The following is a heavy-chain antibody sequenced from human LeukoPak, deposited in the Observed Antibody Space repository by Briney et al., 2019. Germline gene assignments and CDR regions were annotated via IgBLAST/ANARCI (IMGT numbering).Heavy chain of an antibody. Sequence: GGSLRLSCAASGFTVSSSDMSWVRQAPGKGLEWVAAIYSGGRTYYADSVQGRFTISRDNSQNTLYLQMNSLRAEDTAVYYCARVFSGSDAFDIWGQGTMVTVSS. CDR2: IYSGGRT. V-gene: IGHV3-53*01. CDR3: ARVFSGSDAFDI. CDR1: GFTVSSSD. J-gene: IGHJ3*02. D-gene: IGHD1-26*01.